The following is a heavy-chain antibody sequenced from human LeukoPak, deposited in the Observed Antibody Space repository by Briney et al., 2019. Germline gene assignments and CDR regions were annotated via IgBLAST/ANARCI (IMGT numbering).Heavy chain of an antibody. V-gene: IGHV3-48*01. D-gene: IGHD3-22*01. Sequence: GGSLRLSCAASEFTFSSYSMNWVRQAPGKGLEWVSYITNSGNSKSYADSVKGRFTISRDNTKNSLYLQMNGLRAEDTAVYYCARNKSSGYLNFDYWGQGILVTVSS. J-gene: IGHJ4*02. CDR2: ITNSGNSK. CDR3: ARNKSSGYLNFDY. CDR1: EFTFSSYS.